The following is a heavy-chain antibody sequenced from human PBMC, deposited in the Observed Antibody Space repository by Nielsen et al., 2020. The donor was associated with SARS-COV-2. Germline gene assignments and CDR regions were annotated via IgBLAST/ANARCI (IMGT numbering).Heavy chain of an antibody. D-gene: IGHD4-17*01. CDR1: GGSISTGGYS. CDR3: ARYHGDFTSGCFDP. V-gene: IGHV4-30-2*01. CDR2: IYHSGSI. Sequence: SETLSLTCAVSGGSISTGGYSWSWIRQPPGKGLESMGYIYHSGSIYYNPSLRGRVTMSIDRSRNQFSLELSSVTAADTAVYFCARYHGDFTSGCFDPWGQGTLVIVSS. J-gene: IGHJ5*02.